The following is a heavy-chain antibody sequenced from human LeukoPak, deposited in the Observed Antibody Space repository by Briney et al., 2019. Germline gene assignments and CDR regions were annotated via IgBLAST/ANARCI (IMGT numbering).Heavy chain of an antibody. CDR2: IYYSGST. CDR1: GGSISSYY. D-gene: IGHD6-19*01. J-gene: IGHJ3*02. CDR3: ARHKKKWLVQDAFDI. Sequence: SETLSLTCTVSGGSISSYYWSWIRQPPGKGLEWIGYIYYSGSTNYNPSLKSRVTISVDTSKNQFSLKLSSVTAADTAVYYCARHKKKWLVQDAFDIWGQGTMVTVSS. V-gene: IGHV4-59*08.